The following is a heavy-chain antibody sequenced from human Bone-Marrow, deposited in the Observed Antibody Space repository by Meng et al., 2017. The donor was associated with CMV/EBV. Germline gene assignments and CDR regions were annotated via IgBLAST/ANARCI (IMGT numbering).Heavy chain of an antibody. CDR3: ARSASGSYWEGYDFDY. J-gene: IGHJ4*02. V-gene: IGHV3-7*01. Sequence: GESLKISCAASGFTFRTYWMSWVRQAPGKGLEWVGNIKQDGSEKYYVSSVKGRFTISRDNSKNTLYLQMNSLRAEDTAVYYCARSASGSYWEGYDFDYWGQGTLVTVSS. D-gene: IGHD1-26*01. CDR1: GFTFRTYW. CDR2: IKQDGSEK.